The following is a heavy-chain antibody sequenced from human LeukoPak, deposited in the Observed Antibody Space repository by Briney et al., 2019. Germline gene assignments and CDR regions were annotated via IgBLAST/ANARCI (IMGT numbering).Heavy chain of an antibody. CDR1: GGSFSGYY. CDR2: INHSGST. V-gene: IGHV4-34*01. Sequence: PSETLSLTCAVYGGSFSGYYWSWIRQPPGKGLEWIGEINHSGSTNYNPSPKSRVTISVDTSKNQFSLKLSSVTAADTAVYYCAREKQWLVYYYYYYMDVWGKGTTVTVSS. CDR3: AREKQWLVYYYYYYMDV. J-gene: IGHJ6*03. D-gene: IGHD6-19*01.